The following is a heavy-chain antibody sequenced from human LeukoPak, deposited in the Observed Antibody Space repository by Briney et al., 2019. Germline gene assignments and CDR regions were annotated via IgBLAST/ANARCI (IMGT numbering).Heavy chain of an antibody. V-gene: IGHV3-53*01. Sequence: GESLRLSCEASGFXVSSNYISWVRQAPGKGLEWVSVIYSGGSTYYADSVKGRFTISRHNSKNTLYLQMNSLRAEDTAVYYCARDSDILTGRGMDVWGQGTTVTVSS. CDR3: ARDSDILTGRGMDV. CDR1: GFXVSSNY. CDR2: IYSGGST. D-gene: IGHD3-9*01. J-gene: IGHJ6*02.